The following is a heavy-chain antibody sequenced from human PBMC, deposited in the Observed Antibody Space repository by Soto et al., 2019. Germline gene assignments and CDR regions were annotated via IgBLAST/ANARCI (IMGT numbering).Heavy chain of an antibody. V-gene: IGHV1-46*01. CDR1: EYTFINSF. Sequence: ASVKVSCKASEYTFINSFIHWVRLAPGQGLEWMGIINPSSGSTTSAERFQGRVTMTRDTSTNTVYMELSSLRSEDTAVYYCAREVDYYDSSGYSAPQAFDIWGQGTMVTVSS. CDR2: INPSSGST. J-gene: IGHJ3*02. D-gene: IGHD3-22*01. CDR3: AREVDYYDSSGYSAPQAFDI.